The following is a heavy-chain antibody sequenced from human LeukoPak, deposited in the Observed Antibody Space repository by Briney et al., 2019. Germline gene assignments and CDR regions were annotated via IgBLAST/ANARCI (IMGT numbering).Heavy chain of an antibody. CDR1: GFTLSTNA. J-gene: IGHJ4*02. CDR2: ISGSGAST. Sequence: GGSLRLSCLTSGFTLSTNAMSWVRQAPGKGLEWISGISGSGASTYYADSVKGRFTISRDDSRNTLYLQMNSLRGDDTAVYYCAKDVGKWESLHFFDYWGQGTLVIVSS. V-gene: IGHV3-23*01. CDR3: AKDVGKWESLHFFDY. D-gene: IGHD1-26*01.